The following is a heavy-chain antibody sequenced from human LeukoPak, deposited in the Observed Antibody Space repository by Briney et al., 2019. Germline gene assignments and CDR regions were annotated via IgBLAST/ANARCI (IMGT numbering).Heavy chain of an antibody. Sequence: GGSLRLSCAASGFTFDDYAMHRVRQAPGKGLEWVSGISWNSAAIGYADSVKGRFTISRDNAKNSLYLQMNSLRVEDMALYYCAKGPSIVGAQFDYWGQGTLVTVSS. V-gene: IGHV3-9*03. D-gene: IGHD1-26*01. CDR1: GFTFDDYA. CDR3: AKGPSIVGAQFDY. CDR2: ISWNSAAI. J-gene: IGHJ4*02.